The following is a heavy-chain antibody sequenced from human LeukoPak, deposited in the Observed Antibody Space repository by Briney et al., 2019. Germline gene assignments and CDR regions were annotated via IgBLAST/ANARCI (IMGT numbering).Heavy chain of an antibody. CDR2: IKPDGSEK. Sequence: PGGSLRLSCVASGFTISNHWMNWLRLAPGKGLEWVANIKPDGSEKYYVDSVKGRFTISRDNAKNSLYLQMDSLRVEDTALYYCARAGDTTGEYCSSTSCFQFDFWGQGTLVTVSS. CDR1: GFTISNHW. D-gene: IGHD2-2*01. CDR3: ARAGDTTGEYCSSTSCFQFDF. J-gene: IGHJ4*02. V-gene: IGHV3-7*03.